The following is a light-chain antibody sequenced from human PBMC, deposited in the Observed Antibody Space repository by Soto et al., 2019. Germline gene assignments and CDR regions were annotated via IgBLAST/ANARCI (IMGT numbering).Light chain of an antibody. CDR3: NSYTSSNTYV. J-gene: IGLJ1*01. CDR2: EVS. CDR1: SSDVGAHNF. V-gene: IGLV2-14*01. Sequence: HSALTQPASVSGSPGQAITISCSGSSSDVGAHNFVSWYQHHPGKAPKLMIYEVSNRPSGVSNRFSGSKSGNTASLTISGLQAEDEADYYCNSYTSSNTYVFGSGTKVTVL.